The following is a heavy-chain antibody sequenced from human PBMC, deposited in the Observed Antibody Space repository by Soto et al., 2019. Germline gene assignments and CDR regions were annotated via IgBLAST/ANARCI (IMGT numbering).Heavy chain of an antibody. CDR1: GYTFTSYG. Sequence: GASVKVSCKASGYTFTSYGISWVRQAPGQGLEWMGWISAYNGNTNYAQKLQGRVTMTTDTSTSTAYMELRSLRSDDTAVYYCARDSSHLYDSSARGAFDIWGQGTMVTVSS. CDR3: ARDSSHLYDSSARGAFDI. V-gene: IGHV1-18*01. D-gene: IGHD3-22*01. J-gene: IGHJ3*02. CDR2: ISAYNGNT.